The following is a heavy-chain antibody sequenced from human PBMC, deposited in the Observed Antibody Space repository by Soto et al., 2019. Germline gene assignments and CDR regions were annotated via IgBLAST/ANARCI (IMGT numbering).Heavy chain of an antibody. D-gene: IGHD3-10*01. J-gene: IGHJ3*02. Sequence: PGGSLRLSCAASGFTVSSNYMSWVRQAPGKGLEWVSVIYSGGSTYYAGSVKGRFTISRENAKNSLYLQMNSLRAGDTAVYYCARETVRGWRAFDIWCQGTMVTVSS. CDR2: IYSGGST. V-gene: IGHV3-53*01. CDR3: ARETVRGWRAFDI. CDR1: GFTVSSNY.